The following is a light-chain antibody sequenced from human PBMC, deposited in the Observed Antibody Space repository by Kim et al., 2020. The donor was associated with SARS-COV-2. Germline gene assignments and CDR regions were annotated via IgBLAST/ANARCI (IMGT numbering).Light chain of an antibody. Sequence: SVKLTGTLGSGHSSYLSAWHQQRPRKAPRFLMKVEGSGSYSKGGGVPDRFSGSRSGADRYLINSSLHSGDEADYYCETWDSNIQVFGGGTQLTVL. CDR2: VEGSGSY. CDR3: ETWDSNIQV. V-gene: IGLV4-60*03. CDR1: SGHSSYL. J-gene: IGLJ3*02.